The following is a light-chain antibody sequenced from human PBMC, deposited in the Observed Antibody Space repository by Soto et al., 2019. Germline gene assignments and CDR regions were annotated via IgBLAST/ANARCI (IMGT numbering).Light chain of an antibody. Sequence: EIVLTQSPDTLSLSPGERATLSCRASQSISSNLAWYQQKPGQAPKLLIYGASTRATGFPARFSGSGSGTEFTLTISSLQSEDFAVYYCQQYNDWPLTFGGGTKVDIK. V-gene: IGKV3-15*01. CDR3: QQYNDWPLT. CDR2: GAS. CDR1: QSISSN. J-gene: IGKJ4*02.